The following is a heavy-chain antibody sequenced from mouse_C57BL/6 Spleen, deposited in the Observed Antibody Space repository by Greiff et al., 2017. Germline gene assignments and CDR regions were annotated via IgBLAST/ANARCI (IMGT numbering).Heavy chain of an antibody. V-gene: IGHV6-3*01. CDR1: GFTFSNYW. CDR3: TRAYYGIYGDY. J-gene: IGHJ2*01. Sequence: EVKVEESGGGLVQPGGSMKLSCVASGFTFSNYWMNWVRQSPEKGLEWVAQIRLKSDNYATHYAESVKGRFTISRDDSKSSVYLQMNNLRAEDTGIYYCTRAYYGIYGDYWGKGTTLTVSS. D-gene: IGHD2-10*01. CDR2: IRLKSDNYAT.